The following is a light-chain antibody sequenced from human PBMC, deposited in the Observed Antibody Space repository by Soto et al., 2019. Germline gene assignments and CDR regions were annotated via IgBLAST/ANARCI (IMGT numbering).Light chain of an antibody. CDR3: QQYGSSPIT. CDR1: QSVSSSQ. J-gene: IGKJ5*01. Sequence: SVLTQSTASLSLSPGERASLSCSASQSVSSSQLAWYRQKPGQAPRLLMYGASSRATGIPDRLSGSGSGTDFTLTISRLEPEDFAVYYCQQYGSSPITFGQGTRLEIK. V-gene: IGKV3-20*01. CDR2: GAS.